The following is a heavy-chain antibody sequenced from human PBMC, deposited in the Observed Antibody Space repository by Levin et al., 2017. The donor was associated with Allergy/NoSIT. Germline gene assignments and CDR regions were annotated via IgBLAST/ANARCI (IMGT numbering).Heavy chain of an antibody. CDR3: AKGQCSSGSCRYYFDH. Sequence: GESLKISCAASGFTFSSYAVSWVRQAPGKGLEWVSTVTGSGVGTYYADSVKGRFTISRDNFKNTLYLEMNSLRAEDTAVYYWAKGQCSSGSCRYYFDHWGQGTLVTVSS. V-gene: IGHV3-23*01. CDR2: VTGSGVGT. D-gene: IGHD2-15*01. CDR1: GFTFSSYA. J-gene: IGHJ4*02.